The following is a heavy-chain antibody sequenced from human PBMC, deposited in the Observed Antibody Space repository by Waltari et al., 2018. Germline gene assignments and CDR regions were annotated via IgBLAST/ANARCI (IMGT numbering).Heavy chain of an antibody. CDR3: ARVRIEYCSSTSGPWGTYGDRWYYFDY. CDR2: IYYSGST. CDR1: GGSISSSSYY. J-gene: IGHJ4*02. Sequence: QLQLQESGPGLVKPSETLSLTCTVSGGSISSSSYYWGWIRQPPGKGLEWIGSIYYSGSTYYNPSLKSRVTIAVDTSKNQFSLKLSSVTAADTAVYYCARVRIEYCSSTSGPWGTYGDRWYYFDYWGQGTLVTVSS. V-gene: IGHV4-39*07. D-gene: IGHD2-2*01.